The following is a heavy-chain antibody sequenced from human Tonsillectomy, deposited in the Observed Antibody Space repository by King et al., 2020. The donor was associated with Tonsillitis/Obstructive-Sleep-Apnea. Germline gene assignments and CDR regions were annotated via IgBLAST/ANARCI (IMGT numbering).Heavy chain of an antibody. D-gene: IGHD1-1*01. CDR1: GFTFSDHY. CDR3: ARGGTT. J-gene: IGHJ4*02. V-gene: IGHV3-72*01. CDR2: TRNKANSYTT. Sequence: VQLVESGGGLVQPGGSLRLSCAASGFTFSDHYMDWVRQAPGKGLEWVGSTRNKANSYTTEYAASVKGRFTISRDDSKNSLYLQMNSLKTEDTAVYYCARGGTTWGQGTLVTVSS.